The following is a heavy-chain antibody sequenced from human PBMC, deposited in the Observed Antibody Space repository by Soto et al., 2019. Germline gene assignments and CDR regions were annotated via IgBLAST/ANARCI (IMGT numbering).Heavy chain of an antibody. V-gene: IGHV3-7*01. D-gene: IGHD3-3*01. CDR1: GFTFSSYW. CDR2: IKQDGSEK. CDR3: ARDRSGDFWSGYYHYYYGMDV. Sequence: GGSLRLSCAASGFTFSSYWMSWVRQAPGKGLEWVANIKQDGSEKYYVDSVKGRFTISRDNAKNSLYLQMNSLRAEDTAVYYCARDRSGDFWSGYYHYYYGMDVWGQGTTGTVSS. J-gene: IGHJ6*02.